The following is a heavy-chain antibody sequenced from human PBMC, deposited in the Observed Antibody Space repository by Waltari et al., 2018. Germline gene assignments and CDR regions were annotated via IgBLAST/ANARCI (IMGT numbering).Heavy chain of an antibody. CDR3: ARTYYDFWGGHYKDWFDP. Sequence: QVQLVQSGAEVKKPGSSVQVSCKASRGTFSSYAITWVRQAPGQCLELLGSILPIFGTANYAQKFQGRVTITADKSTSTAYMELSSLRSEDTAVYYCARTYYDFWGGHYKDWFDPWGQGTLVTVSS. D-gene: IGHD3-3*01. CDR2: ILPIFGTA. CDR1: RGTFSSYA. J-gene: IGHJ5*02. V-gene: IGHV1-69*13.